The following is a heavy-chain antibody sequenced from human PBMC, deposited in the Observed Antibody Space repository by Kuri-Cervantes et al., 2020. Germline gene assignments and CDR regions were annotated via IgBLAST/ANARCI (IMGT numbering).Heavy chain of an antibody. Sequence: QTLSLTCAVYGGSFSGYYWSWIRQPPGKGPEWIGEINHSGSTNYNPSLKSRVTISVDTSKNQFSLKLSSVTAADTAVYYCARDFYYDSSGYARGFQHWGQGTLVTVSS. CDR1: GGSFSGYY. V-gene: IGHV4-34*01. CDR3: ARDFYYDSSGYARGFQH. CDR2: INHSGST. J-gene: IGHJ1*01. D-gene: IGHD3-22*01.